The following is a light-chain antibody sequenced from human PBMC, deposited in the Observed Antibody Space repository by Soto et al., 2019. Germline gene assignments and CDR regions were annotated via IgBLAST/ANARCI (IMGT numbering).Light chain of an antibody. CDR1: SSDVGGYNY. CDR3: SSYTSSSTFF. Sequence: HSVLTKPASVNGFPGQSITISCTGTSSDVGGYNYVSWYQQHPGKAPKLMIYDVSNRPSGVSNRFSGSKSGNTASLTISGLQAEDEADYYCSSYTSSSTFFFGTGTKVTVL. J-gene: IGLJ1*01. V-gene: IGLV2-14*01. CDR2: DVS.